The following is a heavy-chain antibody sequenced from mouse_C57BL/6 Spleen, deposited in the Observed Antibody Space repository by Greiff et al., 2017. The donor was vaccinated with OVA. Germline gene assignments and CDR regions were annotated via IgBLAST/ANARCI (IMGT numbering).Heavy chain of an antibody. CDR3: AYYGSFAY. D-gene: IGHD1-1*01. V-gene: IGHV2-9-1*01. J-gene: IGHJ3*01. CDR1: GFSLTSYA. CDR2: IWPGGGT. Sequence: VKLVESGPGLVAPSQSLSITCTVSGFSLTSYAISWVRQPPGKGLEWLGVIWPGGGTNYNSALKSRLSISKDNSKRQVFLKMNSLQTDDTARYDCAYYGSFAYWGQGTLVTVSA.